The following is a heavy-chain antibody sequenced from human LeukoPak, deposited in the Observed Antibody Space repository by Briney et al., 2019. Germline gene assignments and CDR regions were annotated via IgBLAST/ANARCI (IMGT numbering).Heavy chain of an antibody. V-gene: IGHV5-51*01. CDR3: ARGSRGYDFWSGYPNWYDP. Sequence: GESLKISCKGSGYSFTSYWIGWVRQMPGKGLEWMGIIYPGDSDTRYSPFFQGQVTISADKSISTAYLQWSSLKASDTAMYYCARGSRGYDFWSGYPNWYDPWGQGTLVTVSS. J-gene: IGHJ5*02. CDR2: IYPGDSDT. D-gene: IGHD3-3*01. CDR1: GYSFTSYW.